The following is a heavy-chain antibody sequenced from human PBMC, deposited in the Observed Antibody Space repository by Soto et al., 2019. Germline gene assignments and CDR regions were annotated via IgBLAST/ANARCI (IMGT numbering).Heavy chain of an antibody. Sequence: GASVKVSCKASGGTFSSYAISWVRQAPGQGLEWMGGIIPIFGTANYAQKFQGRVTITADESTSTAYMELSSLRSEDTAVYYSARARGYSGYDEDYYGMDVWGQGTTVTFSS. CDR3: ARARGYSGYDEDYYGMDV. CDR2: IIPIFGTA. J-gene: IGHJ6*02. V-gene: IGHV1-69*13. D-gene: IGHD5-12*01. CDR1: GGTFSSYA.